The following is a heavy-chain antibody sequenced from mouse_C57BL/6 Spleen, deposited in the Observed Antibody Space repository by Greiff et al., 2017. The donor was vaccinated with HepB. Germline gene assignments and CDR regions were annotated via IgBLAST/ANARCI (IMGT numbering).Heavy chain of an antibody. D-gene: IGHD1-1*01. J-gene: IGHJ4*01. CDR3: AGFITTDAMDY. CDR1: GYAFSSYW. Sequence: QVQLKESGAELVKPGASVKISCKASGYAFSSYWMNWVKQRPGKGLEWIGQIYPGDGDTNYNGKFKGKATLTADKSSSTAYMQLSSLTSEDSAVYLCAGFITTDAMDYWGQGTSVTVSS. V-gene: IGHV1-80*01. CDR2: IYPGDGDT.